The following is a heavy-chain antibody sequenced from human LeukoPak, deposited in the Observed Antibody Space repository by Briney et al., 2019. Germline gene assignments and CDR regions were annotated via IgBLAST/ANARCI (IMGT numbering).Heavy chain of an antibody. Sequence: GESLKISCKGSGYSFTNYWIAWVRQMPGKGLEWMGIIYPADSDTTYSPSFQGQVTISADKSISTVYLQWSSLKASDTAVYYCARQSRDGSKTRGYYFDYWGQGTLVTVSS. CDR3: ARQSRDGSKTRGYYFDY. J-gene: IGHJ4*02. V-gene: IGHV5-51*01. D-gene: IGHD3-10*01. CDR2: IYPADSDT. CDR1: GYSFTNYW.